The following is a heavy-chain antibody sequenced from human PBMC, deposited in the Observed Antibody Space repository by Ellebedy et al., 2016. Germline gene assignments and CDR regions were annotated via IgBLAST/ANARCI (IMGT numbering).Heavy chain of an antibody. Sequence: GESLKISXAASGFSFSSYWMHWVRQAPGKGLVWVSHINSDGSSTTYADSVKGRFTISRDNAKNSLYLQMNSLRAEDTALYYCAKARRYCSSTSCYPSDAFDIWGQGTMVTVSS. D-gene: IGHD2-2*01. CDR3: AKARRYCSSTSCYPSDAFDI. CDR2: INSDGSST. V-gene: IGHV3-74*01. J-gene: IGHJ3*02. CDR1: GFSFSSYW.